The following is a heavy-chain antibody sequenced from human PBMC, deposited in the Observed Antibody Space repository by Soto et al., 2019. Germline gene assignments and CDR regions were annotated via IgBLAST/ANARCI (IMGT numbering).Heavy chain of an antibody. CDR3: TRISRGTMWGFDI. V-gene: IGHV5-51*01. D-gene: IGHD1-26*01. CDR1: GYNCTTYW. J-gene: IGHJ3*02. CDR2: IYPSDSDT. Sequence: ERLKMFLKGFGYNCTTYWLGWVRQTPGKGLEWMEFIYPSDSDTRKNQVQFSISTDKSTTTAYLQWSSLKASDTAMYYCTRISRGTMWGFDIWGQGTMVTVSS.